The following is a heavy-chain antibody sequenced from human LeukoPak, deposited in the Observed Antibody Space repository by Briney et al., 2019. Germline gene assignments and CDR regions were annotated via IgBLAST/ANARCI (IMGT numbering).Heavy chain of an antibody. CDR2: INAGNGNT. CDR1: GYTFTSYA. V-gene: IGHV1-3*01. J-gene: IGHJ4*02. CDR3: ARDFPQLTGEDY. D-gene: IGHD7-27*01. Sequence: ASVKVSCKASGYTFTSYAMHWVRQAPGQRLEWMGWINAGNGNTKYSQKFQGRVTITRDTSASTAYMELSSLRSEDTAVYYCARDFPQLTGEDYWGQGTLVTVSS.